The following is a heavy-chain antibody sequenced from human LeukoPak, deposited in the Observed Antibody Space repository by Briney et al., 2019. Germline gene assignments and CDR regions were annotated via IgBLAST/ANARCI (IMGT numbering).Heavy chain of an antibody. CDR2: ISGSGGST. D-gene: IGHD6-6*01. V-gene: IGHV3-23*01. Sequence: GGSLRLSCVASGFTFSSYAITWVRQAPGKGLEWVSAISGSGGSTYYADSVKGRFTISRDNAKNSLYLQMNSLRAEDTAVYYCARSIAARDDAFDIWGQGTMVTVSS. J-gene: IGHJ3*02. CDR3: ARSIAARDDAFDI. CDR1: GFTFSSYA.